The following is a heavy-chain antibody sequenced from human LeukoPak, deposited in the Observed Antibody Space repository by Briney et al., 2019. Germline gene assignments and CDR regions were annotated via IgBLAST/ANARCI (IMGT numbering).Heavy chain of an antibody. CDR1: GGTFSSYA. D-gene: IGHD4-17*01. V-gene: IGHV1-69*04. CDR2: IIPIFGIA. Sequence: ASVTVSCKASGGTFSSYAISWVRQAPGQGLEWMGRIIPIFGIANYAQKFQGRVTITADKSTSTAYMELSSLRSEDTAVYYCARDMTVTTSSDYYYGMDVWGQGTTVTVSS. J-gene: IGHJ6*02. CDR3: ARDMTVTTSSDYYYGMDV.